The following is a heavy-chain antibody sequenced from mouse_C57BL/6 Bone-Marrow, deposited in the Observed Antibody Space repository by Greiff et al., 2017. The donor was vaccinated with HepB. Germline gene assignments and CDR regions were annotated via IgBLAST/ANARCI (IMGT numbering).Heavy chain of an antibody. Sequence: QVQLQQPGAELVMPGASVKLSCKASGYTFTSYWLHWVKQRPGQGLEWIGEIDPSDSYTNYNQRFKGKSTLTVDKSSSTADMQLSSLTSEDSAVYDGGRWAGSAYWGQGTLVTVSA. CDR2: IDPSDSYT. CDR3: GRWAGSAY. CDR1: GYTFTSYW. V-gene: IGHV1-69*01. J-gene: IGHJ3*01.